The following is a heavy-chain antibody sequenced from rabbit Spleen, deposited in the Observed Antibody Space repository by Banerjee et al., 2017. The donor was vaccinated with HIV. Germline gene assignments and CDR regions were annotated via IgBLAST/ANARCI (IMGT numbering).Heavy chain of an antibody. J-gene: IGHJ6*01. V-gene: IGHV1S40*01. CDR3: ARDTGSSFSSYGMDL. CDR2: IDTSSVNT. CDR1: GVSFNFNNY. Sequence: QSLEESGGDLVKSGASLTLTCTASGVSFNFNNYMCWVRQAPGKGLELIACIDTSSVNTADATWAKGRFTISKTSSTTVTLQMTSLTAADTATYFCARDTGSSFSSYGMDLWGQGTLVTVS. D-gene: IGHD8-1*01.